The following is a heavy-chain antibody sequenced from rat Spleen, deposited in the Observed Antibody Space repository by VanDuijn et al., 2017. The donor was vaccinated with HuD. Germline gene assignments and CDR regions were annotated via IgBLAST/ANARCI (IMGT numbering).Heavy chain of an antibody. CDR3: ATYGGLRNWFAY. J-gene: IGHJ3*01. V-gene: IGHV5-29*01. CDR1: GFIFSDYY. D-gene: IGHD4-1*01. CDR2: ISYDGSTT. Sequence: EVQLVESDGGLVQPGRSLKLSCAASGFIFSDYYLAWVRQAPSKGLEWVATISYDGSTTYYRDSVKGRSTISRDNAKSTLYLQMDSLRSEDTATYYCATYGGLRNWFAYWGQGTLVIVSS.